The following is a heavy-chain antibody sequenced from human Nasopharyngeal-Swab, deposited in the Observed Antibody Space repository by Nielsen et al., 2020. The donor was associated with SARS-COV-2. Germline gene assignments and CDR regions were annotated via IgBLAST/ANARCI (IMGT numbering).Heavy chain of an antibody. Sequence: SETLSLTCAVYGGSFSGYYWSWIRQPPGKGLEWIGEINHSGSTYYNPSLKSRVTISVDTSKNQFSLKLSSVTAADTAVYYCARLNGIAAAGTGWFDPWGQGTLVTVSS. J-gene: IGHJ5*02. V-gene: IGHV4-34*09. D-gene: IGHD6-13*01. CDR3: ARLNGIAAAGTGWFDP. CDR1: GGSFSGYY. CDR2: INHSGST.